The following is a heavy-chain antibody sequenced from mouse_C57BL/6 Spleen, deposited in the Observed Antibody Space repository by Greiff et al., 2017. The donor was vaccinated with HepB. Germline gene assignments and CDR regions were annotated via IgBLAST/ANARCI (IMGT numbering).Heavy chain of an antibody. D-gene: IGHD1-1*01. CDR3: AMPVTVVAWYFDV. Sequence: VKQRPGQGLEWIGRIHPSDSDTNYNQKFKGKATLTVDKSSSTAYMQLSSLTSEDSAVYYCAMPVTVVAWYFDVWGTGTTVTVSS. CDR2: IHPSDSDT. J-gene: IGHJ1*03. V-gene: IGHV1-74*01.